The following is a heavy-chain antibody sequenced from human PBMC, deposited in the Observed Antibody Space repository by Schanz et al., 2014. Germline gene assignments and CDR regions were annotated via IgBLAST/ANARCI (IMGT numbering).Heavy chain of an antibody. D-gene: IGHD6-13*01. CDR2: FNDGGVNK. CDR1: GFNFSDYA. CDR3: AKSQGSSFDS. J-gene: IGHJ4*02. Sequence: EVHLLESGGGLVPPGGSLRLSCAASGFNFSDYAMCWVRQAPGKGLEWVSSFNDGGVNKYYADSVKGRFTISSDNSKSTLYLQMSSLRAEDTAVYYCAKSQGSSFDSWGQGTLVTVSS. V-gene: IGHV3-23*01.